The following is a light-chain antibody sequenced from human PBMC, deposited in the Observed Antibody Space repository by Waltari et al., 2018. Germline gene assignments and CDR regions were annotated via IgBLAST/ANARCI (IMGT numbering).Light chain of an antibody. J-gene: IGKJ4*01. CDR2: AVS. CDR1: TLLHSDVNTF. Sequence: TLLHSDVNTFLVWYMQKPGQSPHLLIYAVSSRVSGVPDRFSGSGSGTDFTLKISRVEAEDTGVYYCMQGVHLPLTFGGGTKVEI. CDR3: MQGVHLPLT. V-gene: IGKV2-29*02.